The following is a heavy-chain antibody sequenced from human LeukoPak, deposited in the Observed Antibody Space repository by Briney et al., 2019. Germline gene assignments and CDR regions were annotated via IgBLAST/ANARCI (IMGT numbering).Heavy chain of an antibody. CDR2: IIPTFGTA. V-gene: IGHV1-69*01. J-gene: IGHJ3*02. Sequence: SVKVSCKASGGTFSSYAISWVRQAPGQGLEWTGGIIPTFGTANYAQKFQGRVTITADESTSTAYMELSSLRSEDTAVYYCARDFMVRGVHDAFDIWGQGTMVTVSS. D-gene: IGHD3-10*01. CDR1: GGTFSSYA. CDR3: ARDFMVRGVHDAFDI.